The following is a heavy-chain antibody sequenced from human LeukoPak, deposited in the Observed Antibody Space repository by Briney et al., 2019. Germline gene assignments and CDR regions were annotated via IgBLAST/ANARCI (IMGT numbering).Heavy chain of an antibody. CDR3: AKLDPAVVSL. Sequence: SETLSLTCTVSGGSIIDITSYWSWIRQPPGEGLEWIGYIYHSGGTYYNPSLKSRVLISIDTSKNQFSLSVNSVTAADTAVYFCAKLDPAVVSLWGPGTLVTVSS. CDR1: GGSIIDITSY. CDR2: IYHSGGT. J-gene: IGHJ2*01. D-gene: IGHD5-18*01. V-gene: IGHV4-39*07.